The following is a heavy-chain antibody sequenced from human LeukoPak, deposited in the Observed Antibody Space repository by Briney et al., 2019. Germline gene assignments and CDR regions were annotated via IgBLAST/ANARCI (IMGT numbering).Heavy chain of an antibody. CDR2: IIPIFGTA. CDR3: ARGRLGYSSSSDFDY. Sequence: GASVKVSCKASGGTFSSYAISWVRQAPGQGLEWMGGIIPIFGTANYAQKFQGRVTITTDESTSTAYMELSSLRFEDTAVYYCARGRLGYSSSSDFDYWGQGTLVTVSS. V-gene: IGHV1-69*05. CDR1: GGTFSSYA. D-gene: IGHD6-6*01. J-gene: IGHJ4*02.